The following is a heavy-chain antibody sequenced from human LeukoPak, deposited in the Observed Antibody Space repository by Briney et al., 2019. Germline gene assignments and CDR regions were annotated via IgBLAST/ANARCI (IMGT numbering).Heavy chain of an antibody. V-gene: IGHV3-23*01. Sequence: SGGSLRLSCTASGFTFSSYPMYWVRQAPGKGLEWVSAISGDGKSTYYAESMKGRFTLSRNNSKDTLYLQMNSLRAEDTAVYYCARMTMIEHYWGQGTLVTVSS. CDR3: ARMTMIEHY. J-gene: IGHJ4*02. D-gene: IGHD3-22*01. CDR2: ISGDGKST. CDR1: GFTFSSYP.